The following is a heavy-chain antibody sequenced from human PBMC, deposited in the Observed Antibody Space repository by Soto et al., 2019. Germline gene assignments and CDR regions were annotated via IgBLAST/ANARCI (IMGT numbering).Heavy chain of an antibody. Sequence: SETLSLTCTVSGGSISSYYWSWIRQPPGKGLEWIGYIYYSGSTNYNPSLKSRVTISVDTSKNQFSLKLSSVTAADTAVYYCARDIRNSGSYYMGRWFDPWGQGTLVTVSS. J-gene: IGHJ5*02. D-gene: IGHD1-26*01. CDR2: IYYSGST. CDR3: ARDIRNSGSYYMGRWFDP. V-gene: IGHV4-59*01. CDR1: GGSISSYY.